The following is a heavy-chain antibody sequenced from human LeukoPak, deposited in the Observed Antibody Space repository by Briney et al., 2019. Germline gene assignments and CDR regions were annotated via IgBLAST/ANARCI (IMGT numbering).Heavy chain of an antibody. CDR3: ARDRGDSGSGWYPSPSGY. CDR1: GYTFTSYG. V-gene: IGHV1-18*01. D-gene: IGHD6-19*01. Sequence: ASVKVSCKASGYTFTSYGISWVRQAPGQGLEWMGWISAYNGNTNYAQKLQGRVTMTTDTSTSTAYMELRSLRSDDTAVYYCARDRGDSGSGWYPSPSGYWGRGTLVTVSS. J-gene: IGHJ4*02. CDR2: ISAYNGNT.